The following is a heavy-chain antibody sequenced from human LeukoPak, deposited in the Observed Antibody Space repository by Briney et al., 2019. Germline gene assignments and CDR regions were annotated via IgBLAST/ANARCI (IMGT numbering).Heavy chain of an antibody. J-gene: IGHJ4*02. CDR3: ANEIRPNDY. V-gene: IGHV3-23*01. CDR2: IDISGDDT. Sequence: GSLRLSCAVFGLTFSSRAMTWVRQAPGQGLQWVSSIDISGDDTAYADAVKGRFTISRDNSRSTLYLQMNDLRVEDSAIYYCANEIRPNDYWGQGTLVTVSS. CDR1: GLTFSSRA.